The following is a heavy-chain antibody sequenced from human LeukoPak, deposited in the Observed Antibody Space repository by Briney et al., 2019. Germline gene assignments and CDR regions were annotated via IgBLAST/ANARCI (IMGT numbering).Heavy chain of an antibody. CDR3: ARHFDNGDYKKTFDI. CDR1: GGSISSTTYY. D-gene: IGHD4-17*01. J-gene: IGHJ3*02. CDR2: IHYTGRA. Sequence: SETLSLTCSVFGGSISSTTYYWVWIRQPPGKGLECIASIHYTGRAYYNPSLKSRATISADTSMNHFSLHLRTVTAADTAVYYCARHFDNGDYKKTFDIWGQGTMVTVSS. V-gene: IGHV4-39*01.